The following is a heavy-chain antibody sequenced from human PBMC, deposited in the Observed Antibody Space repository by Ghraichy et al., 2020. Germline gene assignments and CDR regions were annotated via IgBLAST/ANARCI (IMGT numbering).Heavy chain of an antibody. V-gene: IGHV4-34*01. CDR1: GGSFSGYY. CDR2: INHSGST. Sequence: SQTLSLTCAVYGGSFSGYYWSWIRQPPGKGLEWIGEINHSGSTNYNPSLKSRVTISVDTSKNQFSLKLSSVTAADTAVYYCARTRSGYGDYPRVDYWGQGTLVTVSS. J-gene: IGHJ4*02. CDR3: ARTRSGYGDYPRVDY. D-gene: IGHD4-17*01.